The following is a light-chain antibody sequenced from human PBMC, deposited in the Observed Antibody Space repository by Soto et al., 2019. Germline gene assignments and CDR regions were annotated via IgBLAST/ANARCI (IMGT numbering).Light chain of an antibody. CDR1: HSINDW. V-gene: IGKV1-5*01. J-gene: IGKJ1*01. CDR2: DAS. Sequence: DNPLTQSPSSLSASVGDRVTITCRARHSINDWLAWYQQKSGKAPKLLIYDASSLESGVPARFICGGSATEFSLIINGLQPGDLATYYCQQYHGFGFGQGTKVDIK. CDR3: QQYHGFG.